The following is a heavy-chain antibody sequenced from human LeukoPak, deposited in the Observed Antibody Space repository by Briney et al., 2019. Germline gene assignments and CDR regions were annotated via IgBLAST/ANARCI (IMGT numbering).Heavy chain of an antibody. V-gene: IGHV3-74*01. CDR3: ARASPADFNL. J-gene: IGHJ2*01. CDR1: EFTFSNYW. Sequence: GGSLRLSCVASEFTFSNYWIHWVRQAPGKGLVWVSSIRGDGIVTNYADSVEGRFTVSRDNAKNTVHLQMNSLRDADTAVYYCARASPADFNLWGRGTLVTVSS. CDR2: IRGDGIVT.